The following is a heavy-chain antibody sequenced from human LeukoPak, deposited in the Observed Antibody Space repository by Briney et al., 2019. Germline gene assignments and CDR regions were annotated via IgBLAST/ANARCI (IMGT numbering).Heavy chain of an antibody. V-gene: IGHV3-7*01. CDR2: IKADGTEK. D-gene: IGHD5-24*01. CDR3: ARDRGWQQYDY. J-gene: IGHJ4*01. CDR1: GFTFSSSW. Sequence: GGSLRLSCVASGFTFSSSWMTWVRQAPGMGLERVANIKADGTEKYYVDSVRGRFSISRDNAKNSLYLELNSLRAEDTGVYFCARDRGWQQYDYWGQGTLVTVSS.